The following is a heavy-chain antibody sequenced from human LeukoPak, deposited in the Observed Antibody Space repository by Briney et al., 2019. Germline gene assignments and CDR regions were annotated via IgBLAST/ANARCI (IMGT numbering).Heavy chain of an antibody. V-gene: IGHV4-34*01. CDR3: ARGRFCFGEFWADP. CDR1: GGSFSGYY. J-gene: IGHJ5*02. CDR2: INHSGST. D-gene: IGHD3-10*01. Sequence: SETLSLTCAVYGGSFSGYYWSWIRQPPGKGLEWIGEINHSGSTNYNPSLKSRVTISVDTSKNQFSLKLSSVTAADTAVYYCARGRFCFGEFWADPGGKEPLVTVSS.